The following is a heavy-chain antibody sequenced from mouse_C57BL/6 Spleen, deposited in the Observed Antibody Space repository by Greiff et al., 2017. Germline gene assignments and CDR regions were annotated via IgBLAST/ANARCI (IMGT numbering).Heavy chain of an antibody. CDR3: AGGGAVVATLPDWYAMDY. CDR2: IWTGGGT. J-gene: IGHJ4*01. D-gene: IGHD1-1*01. CDR1: GFSLTSYA. Sequence: VKLVESGPGLVAPSQSLSITCTVSGFSLTSYAISWVRQPPGKGLEWLGVIWTGGGTNYNSALKSRLSISKDNSKSQVFLKMNSLQTDDTARYYCAGGGAVVATLPDWYAMDYWGQGTSVTVSS. V-gene: IGHV2-9-1*01.